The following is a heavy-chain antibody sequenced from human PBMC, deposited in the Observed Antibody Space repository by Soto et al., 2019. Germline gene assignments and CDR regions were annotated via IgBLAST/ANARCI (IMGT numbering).Heavy chain of an antibody. Sequence: PSQALSLTCAISGDSVSSDTAAWNWIRQSPSRGLEWLGRTYYRSKWYNDYAVSVKSRITLNPDTSKNQFSLQLNSLTPEDTAVYYCARANEYTSSSGMDVWGQGITVTVSS. J-gene: IGHJ6*02. CDR1: GDSVSSDTAA. CDR3: ARANEYTSSSGMDV. V-gene: IGHV6-1*01. CDR2: TYYRSKWYN. D-gene: IGHD6-6*01.